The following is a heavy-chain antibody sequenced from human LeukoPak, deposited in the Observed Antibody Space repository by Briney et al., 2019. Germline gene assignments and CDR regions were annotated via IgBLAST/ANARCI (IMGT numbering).Heavy chain of an antibody. CDR2: IKSITDAAKT. D-gene: IGHD1-26*01. V-gene: IGHV3-15*01. J-gene: IGHJ4*02. CDR3: TTEWELPYFDY. Sequence: PGGSLRLSCAASGFTFSNAWMSWARQAPGKGLEWDGRIKSITDAAKTDYAAHVKGRFTISRDDSKNTLYLQMNSLKTEDTAVYYCTTEWELPYFDYWGQGTLVTVSS. CDR1: GFTFSNAW.